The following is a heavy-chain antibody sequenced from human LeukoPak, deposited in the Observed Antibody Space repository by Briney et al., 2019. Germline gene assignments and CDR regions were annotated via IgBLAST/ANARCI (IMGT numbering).Heavy chain of an antibody. J-gene: IGHJ6*03. V-gene: IGHV3-23*01. CDR1: GFTFSSYG. Sequence: PGGTLRLSCAASGFTFSSYGMSCFRQAPGKGLEWVSAISGSGGSTYYADSVKGRFTISRDNSKNTLYLQMNSLRAEDTAVYYCAKWPWPHAHMDVWGKGTTVTISS. CDR2: ISGSGGST. CDR3: AKWPWPHAHMDV. D-gene: IGHD2-2*01.